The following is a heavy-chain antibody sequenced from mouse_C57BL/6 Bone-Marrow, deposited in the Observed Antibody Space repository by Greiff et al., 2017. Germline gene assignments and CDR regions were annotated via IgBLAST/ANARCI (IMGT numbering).Heavy chain of an antibody. D-gene: IGHD2-5*01. CDR3: ARGEAYYSNSVYYAMDY. J-gene: IGHJ4*01. V-gene: IGHV5-4*01. CDR2: ISDGGSYT. Sequence: EVQRVESGGGLVKPGGSLKLSCAASGFTFSSYAMSWVRQTPEKRLEWVATISDGGSYTYYPDNVKGRFTISRDNAKNNLYLQMSHLKSEDTAMYYCARGEAYYSNSVYYAMDYWGQGTSVTVSS. CDR1: GFTFSSYA.